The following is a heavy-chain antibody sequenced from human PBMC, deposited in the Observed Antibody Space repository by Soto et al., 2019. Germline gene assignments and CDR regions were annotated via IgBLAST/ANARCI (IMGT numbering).Heavy chain of an antibody. CDR2: IIPILGIA. V-gene: IGHV1-69*02. Sequence: SVKVSCKASGGTFSSYTISWVRQAPGQGLEWMGRIIPILGIANYAQKYQGRVTITADKSTSTAYMELSSLRSEDTAVYYCAIVPTVTTDYYYYYMDVWGKGTTVTVSS. J-gene: IGHJ6*03. CDR3: AIVPTVTTDYYYYYMDV. D-gene: IGHD4-4*01. CDR1: GGTFSSYT.